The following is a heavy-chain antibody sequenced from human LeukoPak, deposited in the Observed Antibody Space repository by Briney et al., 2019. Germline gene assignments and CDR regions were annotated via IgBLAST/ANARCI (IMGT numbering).Heavy chain of an antibody. V-gene: IGHV3-23*01. CDR3: AKAPPCGGDCYQWELDY. D-gene: IGHD2-21*02. J-gene: IGHJ4*02. Sequence: PGGSLRLSCAASGFTFSSYAMSWVRQAPGEGLEWVSAISGSGGSTYYADSVKGRFTISRDNSKNTLYLQMNRLRAEDTAVYYCAKAPPCGGDCYQWELDYWGRGTLVTVSS. CDR2: ISGSGGST. CDR1: GFTFSSYA.